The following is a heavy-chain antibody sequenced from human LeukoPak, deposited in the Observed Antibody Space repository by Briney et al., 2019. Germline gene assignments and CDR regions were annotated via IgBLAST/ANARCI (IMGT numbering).Heavy chain of an antibody. J-gene: IGHJ4*02. CDR3: AREEWDSGARGSFDY. D-gene: IGHD5-12*01. CDR1: GFTFSSYW. CDR2: IKQDGSEK. Sequence: PGGSLRLSCAASGFTFSSYWMSWVRQAPGKGLEWVANIKQDGSEKYYVDSVKGRFTIPRDNAKNSLYLQMNSLRAEDTAVYYCAREEWDSGARGSFDYWGQGTLVTVSS. V-gene: IGHV3-7*01.